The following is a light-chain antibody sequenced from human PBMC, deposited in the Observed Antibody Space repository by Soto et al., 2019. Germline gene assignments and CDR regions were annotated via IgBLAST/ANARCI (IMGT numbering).Light chain of an antibody. J-gene: IGLJ1*01. CDR3: GSWDSSLSAYV. CDR2: DDD. Sequence: QSVLTQPPSVSAAPGQSVTISCSGSSSNIGGNSVSWYQQLPGTAPKLLIYDDDKRPSGIPDRFSGSKSGTSATLGITGFQTGDEADHYCGSWDSSLSAYVFGTGTKVTVL. V-gene: IGLV1-51*01. CDR1: SSNIGGNS.